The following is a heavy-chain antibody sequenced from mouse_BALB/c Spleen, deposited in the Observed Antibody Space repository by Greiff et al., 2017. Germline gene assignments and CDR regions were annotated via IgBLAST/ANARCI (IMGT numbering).Heavy chain of an antibody. D-gene: IGHD2-1*01. CDR1: GYSITSYYV. CDR2: ISYSGST. Sequence: EVQLQQSGPGLVKPSQSLSLTCTVSGYSITSYYVWYWIRQLPGNQLEWLGYISYSGSTSYNPSLNSRIPITRDKSKNQIFLQLNSVTTEDTATYYCARTSWNGNYWFAYWGQGTLVTVAA. V-gene: IGHV3-2*02. J-gene: IGHJ3*01. CDR3: ARTSWNGNYWFAY.